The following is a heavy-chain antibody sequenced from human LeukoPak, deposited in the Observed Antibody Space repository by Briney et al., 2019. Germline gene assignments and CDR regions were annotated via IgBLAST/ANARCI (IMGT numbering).Heavy chain of an antibody. J-gene: IGHJ4*02. V-gene: IGHV1-2*02. CDR2: INPNSGGT. CDR3: AAPDYDSSGYYED. CDR1: GYTFTGYY. D-gene: IGHD3-22*01. Sequence: GASVKVSCKSSGYTFTGYYMHWVRQAPGQGLGWMGWINPNSGGTNYAQKFQGRVTMTRDTSISTAYMELSRLRSDDTAVYYCAAPDYDSSGYYEDWGQGTLVTVSS.